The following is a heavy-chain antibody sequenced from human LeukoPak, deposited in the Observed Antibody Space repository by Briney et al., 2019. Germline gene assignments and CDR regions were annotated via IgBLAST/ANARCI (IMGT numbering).Heavy chain of an antibody. CDR3: ARGWGRFLVEFDP. CDR2: TYYRSKWYN. D-gene: IGHD3-3*01. Sequence: SQTLSLTGAISGDSVSSNSAAWNWIKRSPSRGLEWLGRTYYRSKWYNDYAVSVKSRITINPDTSKNQFSLQLNSVTPEDTAVYYCARGWGRFLVEFDPWGLGTLVTVSS. J-gene: IGHJ5*02. CDR1: GDSVSSNSAA. V-gene: IGHV6-1*01.